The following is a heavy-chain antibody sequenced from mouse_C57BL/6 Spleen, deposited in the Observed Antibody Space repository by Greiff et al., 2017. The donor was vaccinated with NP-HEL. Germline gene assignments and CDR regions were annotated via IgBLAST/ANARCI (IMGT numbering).Heavy chain of an antibody. D-gene: IGHD2-1*01. Sequence: QVQLQQSGAELVKPGASVKISCKASGYAFSSFWMNWVKQRPGKGLEWIGQIYPGDGDTNYNGKFKGKATLTADKSSSTAYMQLSSLTSEDSAVYFCARRAGGNYAYWYFDVWGTGTTVTVSS. V-gene: IGHV1-80*01. CDR3: ARRAGGNYAYWYFDV. CDR2: IYPGDGDT. J-gene: IGHJ1*03. CDR1: GYAFSSFW.